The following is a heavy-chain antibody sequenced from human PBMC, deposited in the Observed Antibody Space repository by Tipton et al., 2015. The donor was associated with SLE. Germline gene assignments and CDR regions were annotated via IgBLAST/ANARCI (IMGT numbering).Heavy chain of an antibody. V-gene: IGHV4-4*07. CDR3: ARIGDSNYGV. CDR2: IYGSGAT. J-gene: IGHJ6*02. D-gene: IGHD4-11*01. CDR1: GDSITEYY. Sequence: TLSLTCTVSGDSITEYYWSWIRQPAGKELEWIGRIYGSGATNYNPSLESRVTMSVDTSKNQFSLKLNSVTAADTAVYFCARIGDSNYGVWGQGTTVTVPS.